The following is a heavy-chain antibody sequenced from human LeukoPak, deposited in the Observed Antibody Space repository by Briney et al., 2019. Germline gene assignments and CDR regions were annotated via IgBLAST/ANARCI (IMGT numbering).Heavy chain of an antibody. CDR2: IIPIFGIA. J-gene: IGHJ4*02. D-gene: IGHD3-22*01. CDR3: ARGWDYDSGGRPTAYVY. CDR1: GGTFSRYA. Sequence: SVKVSCKASGGTFSRYAISWVRQAPGQGLEWMGGIIPIFGIANYAQKFQGKVTITADESTSTVYMELRSLRSEDTAVYYCARGWDYDSGGRPTAYVYWGQGTLVTVSS. V-gene: IGHV1-69*13.